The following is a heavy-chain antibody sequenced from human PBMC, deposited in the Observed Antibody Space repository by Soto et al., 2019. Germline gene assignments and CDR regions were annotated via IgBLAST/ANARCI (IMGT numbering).Heavy chain of an antibody. J-gene: IGHJ4*02. D-gene: IGHD3-10*01. V-gene: IGHV3-23*01. CDR3: TRDSSYYGAGRGVLDY. Sequence: GGPLRLSCAASGFTFTSYAMRWFRQAPGKGLDWVSAISGSGRSTYYADPVKGRFTISRDNSKNTLYLQMNSLRAEETAIYYCTRDSSYYGAGRGVLDYWGQGTPVTVSX. CDR1: GFTFTSYA. CDR2: ISGSGRST.